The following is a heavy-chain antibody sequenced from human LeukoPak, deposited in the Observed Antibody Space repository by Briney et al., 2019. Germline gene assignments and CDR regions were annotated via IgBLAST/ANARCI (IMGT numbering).Heavy chain of an antibody. D-gene: IGHD2-15*01. J-gene: IGHJ6*03. CDR2: IYYSGST. V-gene: IGHV4-39*07. CDR3: ARAILGYCSGGSCYSTYYYYYYMDV. CDR1: GGSISSSSYY. Sequence: SETLSLTCIVSGGSISSSSYYWGWIRQPPGKGLEWIGSIYYSGSTYYNPSLKSRVTISVDTSKNQFSLKLSSVTAADTAVYYCARAILGYCSGGSCYSTYYYYYYMDVWGKGTTVTVSS.